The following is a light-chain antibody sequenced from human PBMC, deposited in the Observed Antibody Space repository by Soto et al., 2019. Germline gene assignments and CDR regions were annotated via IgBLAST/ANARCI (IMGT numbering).Light chain of an antibody. V-gene: IGKV3-11*01. J-gene: IGKJ2*01. CDR3: QQRSTWPHT. CDR1: QSVSRC. Sequence: EIVLTQSPATLSLSPGERATLSCRASQSVSRCLAGFQQRHGQPPSLLIYDASNRASGVPARFSGSGSGTDFTLTISSLEPEDFAVYYCQQRSTWPHTFGQGTKLEI. CDR2: DAS.